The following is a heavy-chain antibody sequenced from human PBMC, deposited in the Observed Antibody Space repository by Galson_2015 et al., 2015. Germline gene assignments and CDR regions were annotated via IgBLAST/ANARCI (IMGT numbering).Heavy chain of an antibody. J-gene: IGHJ4*02. CDR2: ISYDVTIK. D-gene: IGHD6-13*01. CDR3: ARETAADAFDY. CDR1: GFSFSSYA. V-gene: IGHV3-30-3*01. Sequence: FLRLSCAASGFSFSSYAMHWVRQAPGKGLEWVAIISYDVTIKYYADSVKGRFTISRDNSKNTLYLQMNSLRPEDTAVYSCARETAADAFDYWGQGTLVTVSS.